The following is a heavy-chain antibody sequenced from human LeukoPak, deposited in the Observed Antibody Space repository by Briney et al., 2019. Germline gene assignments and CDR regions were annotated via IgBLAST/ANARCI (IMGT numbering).Heavy chain of an antibody. Sequence: GGSLRLSCAASAFTFSSYAIHWVRQAPGKGLEWVALISYDGSNKYYADSVKGRFTISRDNARNSLYLQMNSLKAEDTAVYYCARERDEGFDYWGQGTLVTVSS. J-gene: IGHJ4*02. V-gene: IGHV3-30-3*01. CDR1: AFTFSSYA. CDR3: ARERDEGFDY. D-gene: IGHD5-24*01. CDR2: ISYDGSNK.